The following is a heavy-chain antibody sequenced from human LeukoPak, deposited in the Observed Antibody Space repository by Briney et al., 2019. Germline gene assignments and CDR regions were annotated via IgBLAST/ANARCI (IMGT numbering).Heavy chain of an antibody. CDR3: AKDLYYYDSSGRTFDY. CDR1: GFTFSSYG. V-gene: IGHV3-30*02. CDR2: IRYDGSNK. D-gene: IGHD3-22*01. J-gene: IGHJ4*02. Sequence: GGSLRLSCAASGFTFSSYGMHWVRQAPGKGLEWVAFIRYDGSNKYYADSVKGRFTISRDNSKNTLYLQMNSLRAEDTAVYYCAKDLYYYDSSGRTFDYWGQGTLVTVSS.